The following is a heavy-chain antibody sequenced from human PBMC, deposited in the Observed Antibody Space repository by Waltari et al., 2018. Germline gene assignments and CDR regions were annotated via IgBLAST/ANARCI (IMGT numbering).Heavy chain of an antibody. D-gene: IGHD3-10*01. J-gene: IGHJ4*02. V-gene: IGHV4-34*01. CDR3: ARGRGDYGSGSRRTVDY. Sequence: QVQLQQWGAGLLKPSETLSLTCAVYGGSFSGYYWSWIRQPPGKGLEWFGEINHSGNTNYHPSLKGRVSISVDTSKNHFSLKLSSVTAADTAVYYCARGRGDYGSGSRRTVDYWGQGTLVTVSS. CDR2: INHSGNT. CDR1: GGSFSGYY.